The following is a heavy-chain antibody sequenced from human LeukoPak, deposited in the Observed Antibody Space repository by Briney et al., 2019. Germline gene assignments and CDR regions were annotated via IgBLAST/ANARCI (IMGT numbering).Heavy chain of an antibody. CDR3: AGANRAIFGFDN. V-gene: IGHV4-59*01. CDR2: IYYSGST. D-gene: IGHD2-21*01. Sequence: PSETLSLTCTVSGGSISSYYWSWIRQPPGKGLEWIGYIYYSGSTNYNPSLKSRVTISVDTSKNQFSLKLRSVTAADTAVYYCAGANRAIFGFDNWGQGTLVTVSS. J-gene: IGHJ4*02. CDR1: GGSISSYY.